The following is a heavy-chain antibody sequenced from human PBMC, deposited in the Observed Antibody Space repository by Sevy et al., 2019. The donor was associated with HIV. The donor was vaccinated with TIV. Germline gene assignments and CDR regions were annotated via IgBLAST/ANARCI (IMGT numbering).Heavy chain of an antibody. J-gene: IGHJ5*02. CDR2: ISTNGNSA. CDR1: GFTFSSYA. V-gene: IGHV3-64D*06. Sequence: GGSLRLSCSASGFTFSSYALYWVRHAPGKKMEYVSVISTNGNSAYYADSVKGRFTISRDNSKNTLYLQMRSLRPEDTAMYYCLKDQENNYYYGSGTYFDPWGQGTLVTVSS. CDR3: LKDQENNYYYGSGTYFDP. D-gene: IGHD3-10*01.